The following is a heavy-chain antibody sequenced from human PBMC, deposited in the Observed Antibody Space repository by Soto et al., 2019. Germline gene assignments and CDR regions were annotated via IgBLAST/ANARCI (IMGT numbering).Heavy chain of an antibody. Sequence: QVQLVESGGDMVQPGTSLRLSCAASGFSFSTNVLHWVRQAPGKGLEWVAVMSPSGAEKYYTDSVKGRFTISRDNSKNTLYLQMNSLTTDDTAVYYCALDNIPGAPDYFDCCGQGTLVTVSS. CDR1: GFSFSTNV. CDR2: MSPSGAEK. J-gene: IGHJ4*02. V-gene: IGHV3-30-3*01. CDR3: ALDNIPGAPDYFDC. D-gene: IGHD1-20*01.